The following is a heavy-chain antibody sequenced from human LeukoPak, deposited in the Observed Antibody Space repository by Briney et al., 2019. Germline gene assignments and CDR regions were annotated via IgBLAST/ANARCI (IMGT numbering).Heavy chain of an antibody. CDR2: IRYDGSNK. D-gene: IGHD5-24*01. CDR1: GFTFSSYG. CDR3: AKDRGRWLQFLDY. V-gene: IGHV3-30*02. Sequence: PGGSLRLSCAASGFTFSSYGMHWVRQAPGKGLEWVAFIRYDGSNKYYADSVKGRFTISRDNSKNTLYLQMNSLRAEDTAVYYCAKDRGRWLQFLDYWGQGTLVTVSS. J-gene: IGHJ4*02.